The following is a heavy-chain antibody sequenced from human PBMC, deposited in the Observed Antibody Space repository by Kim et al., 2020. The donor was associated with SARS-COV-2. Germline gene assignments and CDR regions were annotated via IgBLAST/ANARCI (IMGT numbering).Heavy chain of an antibody. V-gene: IGHV3-23*01. CDR3: AKIFRGSAWTTNAQYFDL. J-gene: IGHJ2*01. CDR1: GFTFSTYA. D-gene: IGHD6-19*01. CDR2: INPGGAAT. Sequence: GGSLRLSCTASGFTFSTYAMSWVRQAPGKGLEWVSAINPGGAATRSADSVEGRFSVSRDNSRNTLYLQMNSLRDEDTALYYCAKIFRGSAWTTNAQYFDLWGRGTLVTVSS.